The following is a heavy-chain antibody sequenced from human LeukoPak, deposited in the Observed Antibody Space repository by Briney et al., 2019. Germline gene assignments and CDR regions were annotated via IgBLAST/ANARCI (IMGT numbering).Heavy chain of an antibody. CDR2: ISYDGSNK. D-gene: IGHD1-14*01. CDR3: AKEGGATGYYFDY. CDR1: GFTFSSYG. J-gene: IGHJ4*02. V-gene: IGHV3-30*18. Sequence: PGRSLTLSCAASGFTFSSYGMHWVRQAPGKGLEWVAVISYDGSNKYYADSVKGRFTISRDNSKNTLYLQMNSLRAEDTAVYYCAKEGGATGYYFDYWGQGTLVTVSS.